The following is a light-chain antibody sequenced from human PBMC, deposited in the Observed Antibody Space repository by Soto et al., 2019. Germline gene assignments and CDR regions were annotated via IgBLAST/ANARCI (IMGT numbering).Light chain of an antibody. Sequence: EIVLTQSPLSLPVTPGEPASISCRSSRNLLHSNGYYYLDWYLQKPGQSPQLLIYLGSNRASGVPDRFSGSGSGTDFTLKITRVEAEDVGIYYCMQGTHWPPYSFGQGTKLDIK. V-gene: IGKV2-28*01. CDR2: LGS. CDR1: RNLLHSNGYYY. CDR3: MQGTHWPPYS. J-gene: IGKJ2*01.